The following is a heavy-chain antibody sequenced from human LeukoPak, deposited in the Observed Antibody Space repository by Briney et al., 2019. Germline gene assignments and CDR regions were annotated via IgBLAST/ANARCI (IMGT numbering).Heavy chain of an antibody. CDR3: AKGSEYILFDY. Sequence: GGSLRLSCAASGLTFSSYGMHWVRQAPGKGLEWVAVISYDGSNKYYADSVKGRFTISRDNSKNTLYLQMNSLRAEDTAVYYCAKGSEYILFDYWGQGTLVTVSS. CDR2: ISYDGSNK. J-gene: IGHJ4*02. D-gene: IGHD1-1*01. V-gene: IGHV3-30*18. CDR1: GLTFSSYG.